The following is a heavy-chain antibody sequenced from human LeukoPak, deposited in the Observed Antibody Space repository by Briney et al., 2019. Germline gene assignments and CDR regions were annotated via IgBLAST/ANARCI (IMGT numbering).Heavy chain of an antibody. CDR2: INSDGSST. J-gene: IGHJ5*02. CDR1: GFTFRSYW. CDR3: ALSSSSWSWMHP. V-gene: IGHV3-74*01. D-gene: IGHD6-13*01. Sequence: PGGSLRLSCAASGFTFRSYWMHWVRQASGKALVWVSRINSDGSSTSYADSVKGRFTISRDNDKNTLYLQMNSLRAEDTAVYYCALSSSSWSWMHPWGQGTLVTVSS.